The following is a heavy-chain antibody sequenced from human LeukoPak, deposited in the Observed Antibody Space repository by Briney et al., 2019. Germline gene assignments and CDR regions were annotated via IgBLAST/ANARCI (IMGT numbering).Heavy chain of an antibody. D-gene: IGHD3-9*01. V-gene: IGHV3-48*03. CDR1: GFTFSSYE. J-gene: IGHJ4*02. CDR2: ISSSGSTI. Sequence: GRTLRLSCAASGFTFSSYEMNWVRQAPAKGLEWVSYISSSGSTIYYADSVKGRFTISRDNAKNSLYLQMNSLRAEDTAVYYCARGDDILTGYYLFDYWGQGTLVTVSS. CDR3: ARGDDILTGYYLFDY.